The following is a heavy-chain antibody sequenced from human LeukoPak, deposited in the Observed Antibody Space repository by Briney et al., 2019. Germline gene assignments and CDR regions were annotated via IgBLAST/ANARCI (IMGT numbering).Heavy chain of an antibody. CDR3: AKLDRYCSGGTCYPNWFDP. CDR1: GYILTNYW. V-gene: IGHV5-51*01. CDR2: VYPGDPDT. J-gene: IGHJ5*02. Sequence: GESLKISCKGSGYILTNYWIAWVRQMPGEGLEWMGIVYPGDPDTIYSPSFEGQVTISADKSINTAYLQWNSLKASDTAMYYCAKLDRYCSGGTCYPNWFDPWGQGTLVTVSS. D-gene: IGHD2-15*01.